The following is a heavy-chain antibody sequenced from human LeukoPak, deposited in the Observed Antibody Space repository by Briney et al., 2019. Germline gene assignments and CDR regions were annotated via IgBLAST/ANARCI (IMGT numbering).Heavy chain of an antibody. CDR3: AKGGDLRTTVTFVHY. J-gene: IGHJ4*02. D-gene: IGHD4-17*01. V-gene: IGHV3-23*01. CDR2: ISGSGDNT. Sequence: PGGSLRLSCAASGFTFSNYAMNWVRQAPGRGLEWVSAISGSGDNTYYADSVKGRFTISRDTSKNTLFLQMDSLRAEDTAVYYCAKGGDLRTTVTFVHYWGQGTLVTVSS. CDR1: GFTFSNYA.